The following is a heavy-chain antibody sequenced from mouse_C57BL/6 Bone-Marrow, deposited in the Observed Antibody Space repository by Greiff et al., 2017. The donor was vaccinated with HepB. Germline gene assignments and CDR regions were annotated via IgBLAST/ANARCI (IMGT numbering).Heavy chain of an antibody. CDR1: GFTFSDYG. V-gene: IGHV5-15*01. CDR3: ARGGYDGGYYAMDY. Sequence: EVQLVESGGGLVQPGGSLKLSCAASGFTFSDYGMAWVRQAPRKGPEWVAFISNLAYSIYYADTVTGRFTISRENAKNTLYLEMSSLRSEDTAMYYCARGGYDGGYYAMDYWGQGTSVTVSS. J-gene: IGHJ4*01. D-gene: IGHD2-2*01. CDR2: ISNLAYSI.